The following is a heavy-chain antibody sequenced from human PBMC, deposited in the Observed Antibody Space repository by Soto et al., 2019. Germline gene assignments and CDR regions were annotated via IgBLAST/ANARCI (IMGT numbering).Heavy chain of an antibody. CDR2: ISGSGGST. D-gene: IGHD3-10*01. CDR1: GFTFSSYA. J-gene: IGHJ4*02. V-gene: IGHV3-23*01. CDR3: AKDTYYYGSGSYYYFDY. Sequence: GGSLRLSCRASGFTFSSYARSWVRQATGKGLEWVSAISGSGGSTYHADSVKGRFTISRDNSKNTLYLQMNSLRAEDTAVYYCAKDTYYYGSGSYYYFDYWGQGTLVTVSS.